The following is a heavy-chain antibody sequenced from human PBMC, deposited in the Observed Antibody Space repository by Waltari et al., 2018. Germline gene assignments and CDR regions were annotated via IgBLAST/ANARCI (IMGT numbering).Heavy chain of an antibody. CDR2: MYSDGNS. CDR1: GFTLRNDY. CDR3: ARDRSCYTDYCYYGLDV. J-gene: IGHJ6*02. Sequence: QLVESGGGLIQPGGSLRLSCAASGFTLRNDYMSWVRQAPGKGLEWVAVMYSDGNSYYTDSVKGRFTVSRDNSKNTLFLQMNSLRADDTAVYYCARDRSCYTDYCYYGLDVWGQGTTVTVSS. V-gene: IGHV3-53*01. D-gene: IGHD5-18*01.